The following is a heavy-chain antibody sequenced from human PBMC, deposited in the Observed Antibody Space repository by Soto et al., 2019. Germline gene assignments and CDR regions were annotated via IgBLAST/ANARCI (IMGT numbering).Heavy chain of an antibody. CDR1: GGTFSIYA. CDR3: ARVAVAGTSYFDY. J-gene: IGHJ4*02. CDR2: IIPIFGTA. Sequence: SVKVSCKASGGTFSIYAISCLRQAPGQGLEWMGGIIPIFGTANYAQKFQGRVTITADESTSTAYMELSSLRSEDTAVYYCARVAVAGTSYFDYWGQGTLVAVSS. V-gene: IGHV1-69*13. D-gene: IGHD6-19*01.